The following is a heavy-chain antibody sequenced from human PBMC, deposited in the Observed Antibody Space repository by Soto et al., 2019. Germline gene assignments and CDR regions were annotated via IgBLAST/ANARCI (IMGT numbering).Heavy chain of an antibody. CDR3: ARGGTNVLRYFDWLLNDY. D-gene: IGHD3-9*01. Sequence: GASVKVSCKASGYTFTSYGISWVRQAPGQGLEWMGWISAYNGNTNYAQKLQGRVTMTTDTSTSTAYMELRSLRSDDTAVYYCARGGTNVLRYFDWLLNDYWGQGTLVTVSS. CDR2: ISAYNGNT. CDR1: GYTFTSYG. V-gene: IGHV1-18*01. J-gene: IGHJ4*02.